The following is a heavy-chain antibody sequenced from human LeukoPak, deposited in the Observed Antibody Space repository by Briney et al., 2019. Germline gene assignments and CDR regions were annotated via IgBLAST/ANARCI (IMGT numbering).Heavy chain of an antibody. Sequence: PSETLSLTCTVSGGSISSYYWSWIRQPPGRGLEWIGYIHYSGSINSNPSLKSRVTISVDTSKNQFSLRLSSVTAADTAMYYCARVGSYAFDIWGQGTMVTVSS. CDR2: IHYSGSI. CDR1: GGSISSYY. J-gene: IGHJ3*02. V-gene: IGHV4-59*01. CDR3: ARVGSYAFDI.